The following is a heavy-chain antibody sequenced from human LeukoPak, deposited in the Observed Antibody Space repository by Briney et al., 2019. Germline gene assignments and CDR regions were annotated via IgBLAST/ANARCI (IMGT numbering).Heavy chain of an antibody. D-gene: IGHD3-22*01. Sequence: GGSLRLSCAASGFTFSSYWMSWVRQAPGKGLEWVSSISSSSSYIYYADSVKGRFTISRDNAKNSLYLQMNSLRAEDTAVYYCARDQFDSSGYYSYYYYYGMDVWGQGTTVTVSS. CDR2: ISSSSSYI. CDR3: ARDQFDSSGYYSYYYYYGMDV. J-gene: IGHJ6*02. V-gene: IGHV3-21*01. CDR1: GFTFSSYW.